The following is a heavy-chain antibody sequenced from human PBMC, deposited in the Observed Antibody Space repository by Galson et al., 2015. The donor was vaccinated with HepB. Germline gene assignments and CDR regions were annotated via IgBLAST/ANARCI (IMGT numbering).Heavy chain of an antibody. CDR1: GFTFSSYS. J-gene: IGHJ4*02. CDR3: ARRDGGSYYGYYFDY. D-gene: IGHD1-26*01. Sequence: SLRLSCAASGFTFSSYSMNWVRQAPGKGLEWVSSISSSSSYIYYADSVKGRFTISRDNAKNSLYLQMNSLRAEDTAVYYCARRDGGSYYGYYFDYWGQGTLVTVSS. CDR2: ISSSSSYI. V-gene: IGHV3-21*01.